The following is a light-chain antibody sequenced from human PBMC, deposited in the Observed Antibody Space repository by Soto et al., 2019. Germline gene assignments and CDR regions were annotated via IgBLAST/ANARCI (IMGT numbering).Light chain of an antibody. Sequence: DIVLTQSPGTLSVSAGDSATLSCRASQSVSNNYLAWYQQKPGQAPRLLIYGASNRATGIQDRFSGSGSGTEFTLTIRRLEPEDFAVYYCQQYGSSGTCGQGTKVDIK. V-gene: IGKV3-20*01. CDR1: QSVSNNY. CDR3: QQYGSSGT. CDR2: GAS. J-gene: IGKJ1*01.